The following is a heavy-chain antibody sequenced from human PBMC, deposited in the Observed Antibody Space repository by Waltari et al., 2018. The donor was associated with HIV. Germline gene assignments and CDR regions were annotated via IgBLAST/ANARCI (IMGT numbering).Heavy chain of an antibody. CDR3: ARDKGASDTYKAEYFQH. CDR1: GYTFTSYG. Sequence: VQSEREMKPPAATVNVACKPHGYTFTSYGCRWLRLALGQGVEWVGWISAYNGNTNYAQKFRGRVTLTTDTSPSTAYTELRCLRHEDTASYYCARDKGASDTYKAEYFQHWGRGTLVSVSA. D-gene: IGHD1-20*01. CDR2: ISAYNGNT. V-gene: IGHV1-18*01. J-gene: IGHJ1*01.